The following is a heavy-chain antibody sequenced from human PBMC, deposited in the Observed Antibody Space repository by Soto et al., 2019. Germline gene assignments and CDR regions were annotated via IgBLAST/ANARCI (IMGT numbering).Heavy chain of an antibody. J-gene: IGHJ6*02. CDR2: ISAYNGNT. CDR1: GGTFSSYA. CDR3: ARDLGTYYDILTGYWSPGRYYCYRMDV. V-gene: IGHV1-18*01. D-gene: IGHD3-9*01. Sequence: ASVKVSCKASGGTFSSYAISWVRQAPGQGLEWMGWISAYNGNTNYAQKLQGRVTMTTDTSKSTAYMELRSLRSDDTAVYYCARDLGTYYDILTGYWSPGRYYCYRMDVWGQGTTVTVSS.